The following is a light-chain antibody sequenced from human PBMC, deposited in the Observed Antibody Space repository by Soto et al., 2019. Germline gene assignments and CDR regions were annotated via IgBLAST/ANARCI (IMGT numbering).Light chain of an antibody. CDR2: WAS. Sequence: DIVMTQSPDSLAVSLGERATINCKSSQSVLYSSNNKNYLAWYQQKPGQPPKLLIYWASTRESGVPDRFSGSRSGKDFTLTISSLQDDDVAVYFCQQYYSTLTFGGGTKVEIK. CDR1: QSVLYSSNNKNY. CDR3: QQYYSTLT. V-gene: IGKV4-1*01. J-gene: IGKJ4*01.